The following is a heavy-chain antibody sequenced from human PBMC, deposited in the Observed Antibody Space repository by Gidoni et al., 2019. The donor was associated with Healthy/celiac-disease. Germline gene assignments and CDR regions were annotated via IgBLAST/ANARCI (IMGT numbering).Heavy chain of an antibody. J-gene: IGHJ6*02. CDR2: IYHSGST. Sequence: QVQLQESGPGLVKPSGTLSLTCAVSGGSISSSNWWSWVRQPPGKGLEWIGEIYHSGSTNYNPSLKSRVTISVDKSKNQFSLKLSSVTAADTAVYYCARDEYYYDSSGDPYPGGAVKRDYYYGMDVWGQGTTVTVSS. V-gene: IGHV4-4*02. CDR3: ARDEYYYDSSGDPYPGGAVKRDYYYGMDV. D-gene: IGHD3-22*01. CDR1: GGSISSSNW.